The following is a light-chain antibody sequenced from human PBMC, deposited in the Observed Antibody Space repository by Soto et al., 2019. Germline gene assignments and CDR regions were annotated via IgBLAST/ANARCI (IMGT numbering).Light chain of an antibody. CDR1: SSDVGGYNY. CDR2: EVN. CDR3: SSYTSSSTLVV. V-gene: IGLV2-14*01. Sequence: QSALTQPASVSGSPGQSLTISCTGTSSDVGGYNYVSWYQQHPGKAPKLMIYEVNNRPSGVSNRFSGSKSGNTASLTISGLQAEDEADYYCSSYTSSSTLVVFGGGTKVTVL. J-gene: IGLJ2*01.